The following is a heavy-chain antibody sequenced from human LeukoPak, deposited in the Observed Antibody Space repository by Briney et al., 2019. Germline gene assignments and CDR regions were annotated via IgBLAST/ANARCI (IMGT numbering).Heavy chain of an antibody. D-gene: IGHD2-2*01. CDR1: GYTFTGYY. Sequence: ASVKVSCKASGYTFTGYYMHWVRQAPGQGLEWMGRIIPIFGTANYAQKFQGRVTITTDESTSTAYMELSSLRSEDTAVYYCARSPLVGDNWFDPWGQGTLVTVSS. CDR3: ARSPLVGDNWFDP. CDR2: IIPIFGTA. V-gene: IGHV1-69*05. J-gene: IGHJ5*02.